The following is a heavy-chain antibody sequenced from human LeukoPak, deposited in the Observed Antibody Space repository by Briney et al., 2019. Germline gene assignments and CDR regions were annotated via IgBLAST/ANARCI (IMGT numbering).Heavy chain of an antibody. V-gene: IGHV1-2*02. CDR2: INPNSGGT. J-gene: IGHJ4*02. CDR1: GYTFTGYY. Sequence: ASVKVSCKASGYTFTGYYMHWVRQAPGQGLEWMGWINPNSGGTNYAQKFQGRVTMTRDTSTSTVYMELSSLRSEDTAVYYCARGTFSGLGDYWGQGTLVTVSS. CDR3: ARGTFSGLGDY. D-gene: IGHD2-15*01.